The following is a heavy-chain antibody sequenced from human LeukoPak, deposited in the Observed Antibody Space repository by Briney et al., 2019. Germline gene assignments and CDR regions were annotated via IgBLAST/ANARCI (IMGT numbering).Heavy chain of an antibody. Sequence: GGSLRLSCAASGFTFSSYAMNWVRQAPGKGLEWVSAISDSGGSTYYADSVKGRFTISRDNSKNTLYLQMNSLRAEDTAVYYCAKDRDSSGYYYDRAFDIWGQGTMVTVSS. CDR1: GFTFSSYA. CDR2: ISDSGGST. J-gene: IGHJ3*02. V-gene: IGHV3-23*01. CDR3: AKDRDSSGYYYDRAFDI. D-gene: IGHD3-22*01.